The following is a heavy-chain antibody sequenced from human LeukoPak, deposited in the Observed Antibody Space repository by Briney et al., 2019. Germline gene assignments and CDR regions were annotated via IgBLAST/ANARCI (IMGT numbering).Heavy chain of an antibody. D-gene: IGHD3-22*01. CDR1: GFTFSSYA. Sequence: PGGSLRLSCAASGFTFSSYAMSWVRQAPGKGLEWVSAISGSGGSTYYADSVKGRFTISRDNSKNTLYLQMNSLRAEDTAVYYCAKHRHDSSGYYSPFDYWGQGTLVTVSS. CDR2: ISGSGGST. J-gene: IGHJ4*02. V-gene: IGHV3-23*01. CDR3: AKHRHDSSGYYSPFDY.